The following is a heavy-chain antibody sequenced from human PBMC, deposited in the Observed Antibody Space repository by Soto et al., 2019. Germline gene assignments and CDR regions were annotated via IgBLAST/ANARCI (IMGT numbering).Heavy chain of an antibody. Sequence: ASVKVSCKASGYTFTSYDINWVRQATGQGLEWMGWMNPNSGNTGYAQKFQGRVTMTRNTSISTAYMELSSMRSEDTAVYYWSRSRGPEYDFGSGYYSILYCYYGMDVWGQGTTVTVSS. V-gene: IGHV1-8*01. J-gene: IGHJ6*02. D-gene: IGHD3-3*01. CDR2: MNPNSGNT. CDR1: GYTFTSYD. CDR3: SRSRGPEYDFGSGYYSILYCYYGMDV.